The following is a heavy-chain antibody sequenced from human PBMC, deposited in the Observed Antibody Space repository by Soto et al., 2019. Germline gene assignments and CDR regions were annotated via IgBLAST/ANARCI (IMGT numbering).Heavy chain of an antibody. CDR2: IYASGST. CDR1: GDSISNYY. CDR3: ARESRSELGTVEY. D-gene: IGHD4-17*01. V-gene: IGHV4-4*07. J-gene: IGHJ4*01. Sequence: QVRLQESGPGLVKPSETLSLTCTVSGDSISNYYWSWIRQPAGKGLECLGRIYASGSTTYNPSLRLLVTMSADTSKTQFSLNLTSVTSADKSVYYCARESRSELGTVEYWGHGTLVTATS.